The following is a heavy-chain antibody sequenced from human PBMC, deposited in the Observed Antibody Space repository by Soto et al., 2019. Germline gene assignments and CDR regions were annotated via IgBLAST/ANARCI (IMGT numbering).Heavy chain of an antibody. V-gene: IGHV4-39*01. CDR1: GGSISIGDYY. CDR2: IYYSGTT. CDR3: ARPSVRGSNYFDY. D-gene: IGHD3-16*01. J-gene: IGHJ4*02. Sequence: SETLSLTCTVSGGSISIGDYYWGWIRQPPGKGLEWIGSIYYSGTTYYNPSLESRVTTSVDTSKNQFSLKLSSVTAADTAVYYCARPSVRGSNYFDYWGQGALVTVSS.